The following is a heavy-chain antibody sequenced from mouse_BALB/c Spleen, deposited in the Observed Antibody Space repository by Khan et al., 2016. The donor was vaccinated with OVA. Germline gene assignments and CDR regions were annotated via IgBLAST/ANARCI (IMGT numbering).Heavy chain of an antibody. D-gene: IGHD2-3*01. V-gene: IGHV9-3*02. CDR1: GYTFTKNG. Sequence: QIQLVQSGPELKKPGETVKISCKASGYTFTKNGMNWVEQAPGKGLKWMGWINTNTGEPTYAEEFKGRFAFSLETSASTAYLQINNLKNEDTGTYFWARSRWLLPAMDYWGQGTSVTVSS. J-gene: IGHJ4*01. CDR3: ARSRWLLPAMDY. CDR2: INTNTGEP.